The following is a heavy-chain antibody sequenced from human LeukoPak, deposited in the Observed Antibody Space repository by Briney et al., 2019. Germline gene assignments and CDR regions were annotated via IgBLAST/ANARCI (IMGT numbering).Heavy chain of an antibody. CDR3: ARAQSPIMVRGVVVYYYYYMDV. V-gene: IGHV1-8*01. D-gene: IGHD3-10*01. Sequence: ASVKVSCKASGYTFTSYDINWVRQATGQGLEWMGYMNPNSGNTGYAQKFQGRVTITRNTSISTAYMELSSLRSEDTAVYYCARAQSPIMVRGVVVYYYYYMDVWGKGTTVTISS. CDR2: MNPNSGNT. J-gene: IGHJ6*03. CDR1: GYTFTSYD.